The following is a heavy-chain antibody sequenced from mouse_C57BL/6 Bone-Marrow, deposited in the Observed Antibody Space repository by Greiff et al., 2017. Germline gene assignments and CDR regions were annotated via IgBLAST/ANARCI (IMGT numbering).Heavy chain of an antibody. J-gene: IGHJ3*01. CDR2: IYARSGNT. CDR3: ARFYYGYDGWFAY. CDR1: GYTFTSYG. Sequence: QVQLKESGAELARPGASVKLSCKASGYTFTSYGISWVKQRTGQGLEWIGEIYARSGNTYYNEKFKGKATLTADKSSSTAYMELRSLTSEDSAVYFCARFYYGYDGWFAYWGQGTLVTVSA. D-gene: IGHD2-2*01. V-gene: IGHV1-81*01.